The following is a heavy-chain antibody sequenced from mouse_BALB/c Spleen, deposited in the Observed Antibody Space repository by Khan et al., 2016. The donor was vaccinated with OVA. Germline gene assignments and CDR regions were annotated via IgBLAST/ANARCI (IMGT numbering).Heavy chain of an antibody. Sequence: QVHLQQPGAELVRPGASVKLSRKASGYTFTNYWMNWVKQRPGQGLEWIGMIDPSDSETNYHQMLKDKATLTVEKSTSTAYQQLSNMTYEDSSVYDCARREKYCYDPSWCADWGQGTLVTVSA. CDR1: GYTFTNYW. D-gene: IGHD2-12*01. V-gene: IGHV1-61*01. J-gene: IGHJ3*01. CDR2: IDPSDSET. CDR3: ARREKYCYDPSWCAD.